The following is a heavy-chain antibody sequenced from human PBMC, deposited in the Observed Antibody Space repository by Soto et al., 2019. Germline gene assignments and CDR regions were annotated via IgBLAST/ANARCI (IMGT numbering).Heavy chain of an antibody. Sequence: QVQLVQSGAEVTKPGASVKVSCKTSGFTFSNYYIHWVRQAPGQGLEWMGIINPGSGTTNYAQKFQGRITVTWDTSTSTVYMQLSSLTSDDTAVYYCARPTVYYFDYWGQGTLITVSS. CDR1: GFTFSNYY. CDR2: INPGSGTT. CDR3: ARPTVYYFDY. D-gene: IGHD4-17*01. J-gene: IGHJ4*02. V-gene: IGHV1-46*03.